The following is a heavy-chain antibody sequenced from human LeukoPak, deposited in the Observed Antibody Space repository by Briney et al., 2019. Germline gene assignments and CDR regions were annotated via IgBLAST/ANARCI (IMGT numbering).Heavy chain of an antibody. Sequence: GGSLRLSCAASGFTFSSHDMSWVRQAPGKGLEWVSAMRGSDAGTYYADSVKGRFTISRDNSKNSLYLQMNSLRVEDTAVYYCAKAGRSLQTYWGQGTLVTVSP. CDR1: GFTFSSHD. V-gene: IGHV3-23*01. CDR3: AKAGRSLQTY. CDR2: MRGSDAGT. D-gene: IGHD5-24*01. J-gene: IGHJ4*02.